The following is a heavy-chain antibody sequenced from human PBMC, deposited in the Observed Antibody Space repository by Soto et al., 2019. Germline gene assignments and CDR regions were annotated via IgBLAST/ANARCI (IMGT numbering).Heavy chain of an antibody. D-gene: IGHD3-3*01. J-gene: IGHJ1*01. V-gene: IGHV1-18*04. CDR3: ARNFRSNYDFGPQLFQH. CDR2: ISAYNGNT. Sequence: GXSVKVSCKASGYTFTSYGISWVRQAPGQGLEWMGWISAYNGNTNYAQKLQGRVTMTTDTSTSTAYMELRSLRSDDTAVYYCARNFRSNYDFGPQLFQHWGQGNLVTVSS. CDR1: GYTFTSYG.